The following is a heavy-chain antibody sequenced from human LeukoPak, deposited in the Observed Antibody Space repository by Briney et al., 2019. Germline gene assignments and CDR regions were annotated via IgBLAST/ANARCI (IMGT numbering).Heavy chain of an antibody. J-gene: IGHJ6*02. CDR1: GFTVSSNY. Sequence: PGGSLRLSCAASGFTVSSNYLSWVRQAPGKGLEWVSIIYSGGSTSYADSVKGRFTISRDNSKNTLYLQMNSLRAEDTAVYCCARQWGNDMDVWGQGTTVTVSS. CDR3: ARQWGNDMDV. CDR2: IYSGGST. D-gene: IGHD3-16*01. V-gene: IGHV3-66*04.